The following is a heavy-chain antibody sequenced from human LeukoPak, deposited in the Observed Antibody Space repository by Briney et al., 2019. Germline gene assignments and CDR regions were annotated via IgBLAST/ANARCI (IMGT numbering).Heavy chain of an antibody. CDR2: INHSGGT. Sequence: SETLSLTCAVYAYPLTNHYWIWIRQPPGKGLEWIGEINHSGGTNYNPSLKSRVTLSVDTSKNQFFLKLTSVTAADTAVYYCARGPAAIHPWGQGTLVTVSS. V-gene: IGHV4-34*01. CDR1: AYPLTNHY. CDR3: ARGPAAIHP. D-gene: IGHD2-2*01. J-gene: IGHJ5*02.